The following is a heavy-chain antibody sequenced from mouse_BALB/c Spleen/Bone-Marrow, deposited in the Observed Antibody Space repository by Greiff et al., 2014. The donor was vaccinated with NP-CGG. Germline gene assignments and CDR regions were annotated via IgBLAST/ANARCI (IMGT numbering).Heavy chain of an antibody. CDR3: ARPLNWDPYAMDY. D-gene: IGHD4-1*02. J-gene: IGHJ4*01. Sequence: QVQLQQSGPELVKPGASVKISCKASGYAFSSSWMNWVKHRPGQGLEWIGRIYPGDGDTKYNGKFKGKATLTADKSSSTAYMQLSSLTSVDSAVYFCARPLNWDPYAMDYWGQGASVTVSS. V-gene: IGHV1-82*01. CDR1: GYAFSSSW. CDR2: IYPGDGDT.